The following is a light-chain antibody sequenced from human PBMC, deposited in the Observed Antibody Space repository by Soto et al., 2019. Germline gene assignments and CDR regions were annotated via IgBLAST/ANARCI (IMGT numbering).Light chain of an antibody. CDR1: QDVSNN. V-gene: IGKV3-15*01. J-gene: IGKJ4*01. CDR2: GAS. Sequence: ETVMTQSPATLSVSPGERATLSCRASQDVSNNLAWYQQKPGQAPRLLIYGASTRATGIPARFSGSGSGTAFTLTITSLQSEDFAVYYCQQYHNWPPFTFGGGTQVEI. CDR3: QQYHNWPPFT.